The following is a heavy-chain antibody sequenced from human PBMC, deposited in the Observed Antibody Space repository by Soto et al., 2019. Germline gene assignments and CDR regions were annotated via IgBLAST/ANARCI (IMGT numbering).Heavy chain of an antibody. D-gene: IGHD6-19*01. CDR2: ISAYDDKT. V-gene: IGHV1-18*01. CDR1: GYPFTSYG. CDR3: ARDRLIAVTNLFDY. Sequence: ASVKVSCKTSGYPFTSYGINWVRQAPGQGPEWMGWISAYDDKTIYSQKFQGRVTLTADTSTTTAYMELRGLRFDDTAVYYCARDRLIAVTNLFDYWGLGTLVTVSS. J-gene: IGHJ4*02.